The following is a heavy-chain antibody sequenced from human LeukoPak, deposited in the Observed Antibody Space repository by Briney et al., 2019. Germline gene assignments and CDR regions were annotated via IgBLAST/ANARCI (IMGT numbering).Heavy chain of an antibody. V-gene: IGHV3-23*01. D-gene: IGHD1-26*01. CDR1: GFTFSSYA. Sequence: GSLRLSCAASGFTFSSYAMSWVRQAPGKGLEWVSAISGSGGSTYYADSVKGRFTISRDNAKNTLYLQMNSLRAEDTAVYYCARDQAGGSYTFDYWGQGTLVTVSS. CDR3: ARDQAGGSYTFDY. J-gene: IGHJ4*02. CDR2: ISGSGGST.